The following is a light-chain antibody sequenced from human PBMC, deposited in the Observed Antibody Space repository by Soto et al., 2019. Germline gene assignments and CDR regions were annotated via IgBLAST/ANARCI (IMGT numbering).Light chain of an antibody. Sequence: QSVLTQPASVSGSPGQSITISCTGTSSDVGGYNYVSWYQQHPGKAPKLMIYDVSNRPSGVSNRLSGSKSGNTASLTISGLQAEDEADYYCSSYTSSSPYVFGTGTKVHRP. CDR1: SSDVGGYNY. CDR2: DVS. CDR3: SSYTSSSPYV. V-gene: IGLV2-14*01. J-gene: IGLJ1*01.